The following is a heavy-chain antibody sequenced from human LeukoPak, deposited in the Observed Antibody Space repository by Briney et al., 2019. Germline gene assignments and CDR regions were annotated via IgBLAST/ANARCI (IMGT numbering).Heavy chain of an antibody. CDR2: ISWNSGSI. CDR1: GFTFDDYA. Sequence: PGGSLRLSCAASGFTFDDYAMHWVRQAPGKGLEWVSGISWNSGSIGYADSVKGRFTISRDNAKNSLYLQMNSLRTEDTALYYCAKDKDDGRGYIYVFDFWGQGTLVTVSS. J-gene: IGHJ4*02. V-gene: IGHV3-9*01. CDR3: AKDKDDGRGYIYVFDF. D-gene: IGHD3-22*01.